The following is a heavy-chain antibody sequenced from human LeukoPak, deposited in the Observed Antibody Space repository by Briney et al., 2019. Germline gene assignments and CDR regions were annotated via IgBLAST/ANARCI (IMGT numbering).Heavy chain of an antibody. J-gene: IGHJ6*02. CDR1: GFTVSSNY. V-gene: IGHV3-53*01. CDR3: ARDGRGYYDILTGYPYGMDV. Sequence: GGSLRLSCAASGFTVSSNYMSWVRQAPGKGLEWVSVIYSGGGTYYADSVKGRFTISRDNSKNTLYLQMNSLRAEDTAVYYCARDGRGYYDILTGYPYGMDVWGQGTTVTVSS. CDR2: IYSGGGT. D-gene: IGHD3-9*01.